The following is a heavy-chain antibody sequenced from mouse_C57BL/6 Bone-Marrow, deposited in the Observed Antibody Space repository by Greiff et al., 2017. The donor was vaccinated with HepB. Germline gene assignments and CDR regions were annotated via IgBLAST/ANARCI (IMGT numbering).Heavy chain of an antibody. CDR1: GYTFTSYW. Sequence: QVQLKQPGAELVMPGASVKLSCKASGYTFTSYWMHWVKQRPGQGLEWIGEIDPSDSYTNYNQKFKGKSTLTVDKSSSTAYMQLSSLTSEDSAVYYCARFRRGYAMDYWGQGTSVTVAS. CDR3: ARFRRGYAMDY. V-gene: IGHV1-69*01. CDR2: IDPSDSYT. J-gene: IGHJ4*01.